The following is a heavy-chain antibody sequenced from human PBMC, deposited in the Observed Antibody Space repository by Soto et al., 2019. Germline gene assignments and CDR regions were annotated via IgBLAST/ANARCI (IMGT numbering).Heavy chain of an antibody. Sequence: PGGSLRLSCAASGFTFSSYSMNWVRQAPGKGLEWVSSVSSSSSYIYYADSVKGRFTISRDNAKNSLYLQMNSLRAEDTAVYYCARGYYGSGSSLYFDYWGQGTLVTVSS. D-gene: IGHD3-10*01. J-gene: IGHJ4*02. V-gene: IGHV3-21*01. CDR1: GFTFSSYS. CDR3: ARGYYGSGSSLYFDY. CDR2: VSSSSSYI.